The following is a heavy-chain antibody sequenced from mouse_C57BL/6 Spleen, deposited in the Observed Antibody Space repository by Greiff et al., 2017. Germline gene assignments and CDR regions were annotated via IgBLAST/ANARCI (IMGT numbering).Heavy chain of an antibody. V-gene: IGHV1-72*01. D-gene: IGHD1-1*01. CDR1: GYTFTSYW. J-gene: IGHJ2*01. CDR3: ARNGSVVWDFDY. Sequence: VQLQQPGAELVKPGASVKLSCKASGYTFTSYWMPWVKQRPGRGLEWIGRIDPNSGGTKYNEKFKSKATLTVDKPSSTAYMQLSSLNSEDSSVYSCARNGSVVWDFDYWGQGTTLTVSS. CDR2: IDPNSGGT.